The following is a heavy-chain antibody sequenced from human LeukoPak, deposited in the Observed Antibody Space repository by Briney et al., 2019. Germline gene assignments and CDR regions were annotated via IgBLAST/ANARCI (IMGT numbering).Heavy chain of an antibody. CDR1: GGSFSGYY. CDR2: INHSGST. D-gene: IGHD3-10*01. Sequence: SETLSLTCAVYGGSFSGYYWSWIRQPPGKGLERIGEINHSGSTNYNPSLKSRVTISVDMSKNQFSLKLSSVTAADTAVYYCASSLTLEARGPGYWGQGTLVTVSS. V-gene: IGHV4-34*01. CDR3: ASSLTLEARGPGY. J-gene: IGHJ4*02.